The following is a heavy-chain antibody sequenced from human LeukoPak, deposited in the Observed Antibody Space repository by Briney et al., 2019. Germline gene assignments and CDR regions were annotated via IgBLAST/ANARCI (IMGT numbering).Heavy chain of an antibody. J-gene: IGHJ4*02. Sequence: GGSLRLSCAASGFTFSDYPLHWVRQPPGKGLEWVAVISYGGGTKYYTDSVKGRFTISRDNSKNTLYLQMNSLRAEDTAVYYCASEELTIYDYVWGSYRSDYWGQGTLVTVSS. CDR1: GFTFSDYP. CDR3: ASEELTIYDYVWGSYRSDY. CDR2: ISYGGGTK. V-gene: IGHV3-30-3*01. D-gene: IGHD3-16*02.